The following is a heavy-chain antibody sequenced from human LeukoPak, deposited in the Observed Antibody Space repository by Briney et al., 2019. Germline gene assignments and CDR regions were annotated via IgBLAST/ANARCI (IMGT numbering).Heavy chain of an antibody. CDR3: ASVPLGYCSGGSCYGFDY. CDR1: GGSISSGDYY. CDR2: IYYSGST. Sequence: SETLSLTCTVSGGSISSGDYYWSWIRQPPGKGLEWIGYIYYSGSTYYNPSLKSRVTISVDTSKNPFSLKLSSVTAADTAVYYCASVPLGYCSGGSCYGFDYWGQGTLVTVSS. D-gene: IGHD2-15*01. J-gene: IGHJ4*02. V-gene: IGHV4-30-4*01.